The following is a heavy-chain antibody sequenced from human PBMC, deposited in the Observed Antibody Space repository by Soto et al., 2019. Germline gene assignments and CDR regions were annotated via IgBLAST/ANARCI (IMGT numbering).Heavy chain of an antibody. CDR3: ATDRRYRGAFDI. Sequence: SVKVSCKASGGTFSSYAISWVRQAPGQGLEWMGGIIPIFGTANYAQKFQGRVTMTEDTSTDTAYMELSSLRSEDTAVYYCATDRRYRGAFDIWGQGTMVTVSS. J-gene: IGHJ3*02. CDR2: IIPIFGTA. CDR1: GGTFSSYA. D-gene: IGHD3-9*01. V-gene: IGHV1-69*06.